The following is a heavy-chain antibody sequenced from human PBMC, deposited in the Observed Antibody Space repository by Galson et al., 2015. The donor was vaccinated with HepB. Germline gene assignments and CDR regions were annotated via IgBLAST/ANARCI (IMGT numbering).Heavy chain of an antibody. CDR3: ARDREMSTRWPDYYLHSGMDV. CDR2: TSYDESNK. Sequence: SLRLSCAASGFTFSTYTMHWVRQAPGKGLEWVSLTSYDESNKTYADSVKGRFTISRDKSKNTLYLQMNSLRPEDTAVYYCARDREMSTRWPDYYLHSGMDVWGQGTTVTVSS. D-gene: IGHD5-24*01. V-gene: IGHV3-30*01. CDR1: GFTFSTYT. J-gene: IGHJ6*02.